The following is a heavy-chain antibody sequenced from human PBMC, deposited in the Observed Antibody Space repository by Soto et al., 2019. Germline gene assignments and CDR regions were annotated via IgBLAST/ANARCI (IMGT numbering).Heavy chain of an antibody. CDR1: GGTFSSYA. D-gene: IGHD6-19*01. J-gene: IGHJ6*02. V-gene: IGHV1-69*13. Sequence: SVKVSCKASGGTFSSYAISWVRQAPGQGLEWMGGIIPIFGTANYARKFQGRVTITADESTSTAYMELSSLRSEDTAVYYCGKYSSGWYYYYGMDVWGQGTTVTVSS. CDR3: GKYSSGWYYYYGMDV. CDR2: IIPIFGTA.